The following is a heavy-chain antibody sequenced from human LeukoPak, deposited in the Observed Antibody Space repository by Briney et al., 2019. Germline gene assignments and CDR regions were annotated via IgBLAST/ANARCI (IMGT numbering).Heavy chain of an antibody. V-gene: IGHV3-30*03. CDR2: ISYDGSNK. Sequence: GGSLRLSCAASGFTFSSYGMHWVRQAPGKGLEWVAVISYDGSNKYYADSVKGRFTISRDNSKNTLYLQMNSLRAEDTAVYYCATDRSGSNWFDPWGQGTLVTVSS. CDR3: ATDRSGSNWFDP. D-gene: IGHD3-22*01. CDR1: GFTFSSYG. J-gene: IGHJ5*02.